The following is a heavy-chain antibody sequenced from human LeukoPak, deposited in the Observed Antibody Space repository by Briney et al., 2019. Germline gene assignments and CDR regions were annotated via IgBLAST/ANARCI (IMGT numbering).Heavy chain of an antibody. D-gene: IGHD5-24*01. J-gene: IGHJ4*02. V-gene: IGHV4-59*01. CDR3: ARDRRAAGYNLDY. Sequence: SETLSLTCTVSGGSLSSYYWNWIRQPPGKGLEWIGYIYYSGSTNYNSSLKSRVTISVDTSKNQFSLKMSSVTAADTAVYYCARDRRAAGYNLDYWGQGTLVTVSS. CDR2: IYYSGST. CDR1: GGSLSSYY.